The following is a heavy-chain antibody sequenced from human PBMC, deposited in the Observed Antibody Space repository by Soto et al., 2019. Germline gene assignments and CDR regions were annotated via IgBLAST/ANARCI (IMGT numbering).Heavy chain of an antibody. CDR2: ISYDGSKK. V-gene: IGHV3-30*18. CDR3: AQEVVVGATPGLGDYYSYSGMDV. Sequence: QVQLVESGGGVVQPGRSLRLSCAASGFTFSSYGMHWVRQAPGKGLEWVAVISYDGSKKYYADSVKGRFTISRDNSKNTLYLKMNSPSDEDTAVYYCAQEVVVGATPGLGDYYSYSGMDVWGQGTTVTVSS. CDR1: GFTFSSYG. J-gene: IGHJ6*02. D-gene: IGHD1-26*01.